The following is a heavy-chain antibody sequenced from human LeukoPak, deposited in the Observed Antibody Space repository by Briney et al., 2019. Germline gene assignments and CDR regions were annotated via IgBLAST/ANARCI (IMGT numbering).Heavy chain of an antibody. D-gene: IGHD6-6*01. CDR1: GGSISSSSYY. V-gene: IGHV4-39*07. Sequence: SETLSLTCTVSGGSISSSSYYWGWIRQPPGKGLEWIGEINHSGSTNYNPSLKSRVTISVDTSKNQFSLKLSSVTAADTAVYYCARSIAAPYYYYYYMDVWGKGTTVTVSS. J-gene: IGHJ6*03. CDR2: INHSGST. CDR3: ARSIAAPYYYYYYMDV.